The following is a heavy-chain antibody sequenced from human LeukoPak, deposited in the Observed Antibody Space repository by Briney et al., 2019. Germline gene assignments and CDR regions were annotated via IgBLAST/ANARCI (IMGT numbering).Heavy chain of an antibody. Sequence: ASVKVSCKASGYTFTSYDINWVRQATGQGLEWMGWMNPNSGNTGYAQKFQGRATMTRNTSISTAYMELSSLRSEDTAVYYCARAYDILTGYYIPNYYYYYYMDVWGKGTTVTVSS. CDR2: MNPNSGNT. D-gene: IGHD3-9*01. J-gene: IGHJ6*03. CDR1: GYTFTSYD. CDR3: ARAYDILTGYYIPNYYYYYYMDV. V-gene: IGHV1-8*01.